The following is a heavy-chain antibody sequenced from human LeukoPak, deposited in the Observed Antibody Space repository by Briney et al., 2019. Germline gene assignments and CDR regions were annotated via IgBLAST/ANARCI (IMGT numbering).Heavy chain of an antibody. CDR3: ARDDLVVPAATPDDY. CDR1: GYSISSGYY. J-gene: IGHJ4*02. V-gene: IGHV4-38-2*02. D-gene: IGHD2-2*01. Sequence: KPSETLSLTCTVSGYSISSGYYWGWIRQPPGKGLEWIGSIYHSGSTYYNPSLKSRVTISVDTSKNQFSLKLSSVTAADTAVYYCARDDLVVPAATPDDYWGQGTLVTVSS. CDR2: IYHSGST.